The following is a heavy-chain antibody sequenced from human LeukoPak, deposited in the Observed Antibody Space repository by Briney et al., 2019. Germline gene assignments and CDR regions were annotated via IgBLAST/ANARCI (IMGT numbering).Heavy chain of an antibody. D-gene: IGHD3-22*01. Sequence: GASVKVSCKASGYTFTGYYMHWVRQAPGQGLEWMGWINPNNGGTHYAQKFQGRVTMTRDTSITTAYMELSRLRSDDTAVYYCARGRGTMIVVVIPTSDYWGQGTLVTVSS. CDR3: ARGRGTMIVVVIPTSDY. CDR1: GYTFTGYY. V-gene: IGHV1-2*02. J-gene: IGHJ4*02. CDR2: INPNNGGT.